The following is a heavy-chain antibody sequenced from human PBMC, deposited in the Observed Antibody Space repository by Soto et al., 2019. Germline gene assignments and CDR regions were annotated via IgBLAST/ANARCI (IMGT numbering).Heavy chain of an antibody. CDR1: GFTFSSYA. CDR3: ARNGDSSDYRGWFDP. Sequence: PGGSLRLSCAASGFTFSSYAMHWVCQAPGKGLEWVAVISYDGSNKYYADSVKGRFTISRDNSKNTLYLQMNSLRAEDTAVYYCARNGDSSDYRGWFDPWGQGTLVTVSS. J-gene: IGHJ5*02. D-gene: IGHD3-22*01. V-gene: IGHV3-30*14. CDR2: ISYDGSNK.